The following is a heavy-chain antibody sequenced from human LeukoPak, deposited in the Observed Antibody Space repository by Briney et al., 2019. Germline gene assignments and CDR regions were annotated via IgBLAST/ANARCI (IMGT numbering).Heavy chain of an antibody. D-gene: IGHD3-22*01. CDR1: GGSFSGYY. CDR2: INHSGST. CDR3: ARDSVSSGSYGMDV. J-gene: IGHJ6*02. Sequence: SETLSLTCAVYGGSFSGYYWSWIRQPPGKGLEWIGDINHSGSTNYNPSLKSRVTISVDTSKNQFSLKLSSVTAADTAVYYCARDSVSSGSYGMDVWGQGTTVTVSS. V-gene: IGHV4-34*01.